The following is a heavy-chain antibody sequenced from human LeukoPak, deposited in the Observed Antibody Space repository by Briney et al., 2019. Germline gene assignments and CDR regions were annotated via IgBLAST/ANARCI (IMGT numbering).Heavy chain of an antibody. J-gene: IGHJ3*02. D-gene: IGHD3-16*01. CDR1: GFIFSSYE. V-gene: IGHV3-13*01. CDR3: AREGRGSSADAFDI. CDR2: VGIVGDT. Sequence: PGGSLRLSCAASGFIFSSYEMHWVRQATGKGLEWVSAVGIVGDTFYTGSVKGRFTTSRENAENSLFLQMNSLRAGDTAVYYCAREGRGSSADAFDIWGQGTMVNVSS.